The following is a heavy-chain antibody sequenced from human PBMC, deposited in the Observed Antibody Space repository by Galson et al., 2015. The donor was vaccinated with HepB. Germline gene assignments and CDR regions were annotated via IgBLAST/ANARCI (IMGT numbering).Heavy chain of an antibody. V-gene: IGHV3-15*07. CDR2: IKSKTEGGTA. CDR3: TTDLGGSYYFLSYFDY. D-gene: IGHD1-26*01. J-gene: IGHJ4*02. CDR1: GFTFSNAW. Sequence: SLRLSCSASGFTFSNAWMNWVRQAPGKGLEWVGRIKSKTEGGTADYAAPVKGRFTISRDDSKNTLYLQMNSLKTEDTAVYYCTTDLGGSYYFLSYFDYWGQGTLVTVSS.